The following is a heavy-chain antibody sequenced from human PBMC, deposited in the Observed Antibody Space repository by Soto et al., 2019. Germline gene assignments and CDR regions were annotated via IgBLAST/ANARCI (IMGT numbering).Heavy chain of an antibody. D-gene: IGHD4-17*01. CDR3: ARKGDYVALFDY. CDR2: INHSGST. CDR1: GGSFSGYY. J-gene: IGHJ4*02. Sequence: TSETLSLTCAVYGGSFSGYYWSWIRQPPGKGLEWIGEINHSGSTNYNPSLKSRVTISVDTSKNQFSLKLSSVTAADTAVYYCARKGDYVALFDYWGQGTLVTVSS. V-gene: IGHV4-34*01.